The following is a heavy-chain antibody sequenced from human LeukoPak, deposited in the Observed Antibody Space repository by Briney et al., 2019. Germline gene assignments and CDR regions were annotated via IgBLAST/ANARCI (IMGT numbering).Heavy chain of an antibody. J-gene: IGHJ5*02. Sequence: GASVKVSCKASGYTFTSYDINWVRQATGQGLEWMGWMNPNSGNAGYAQKFQGRVTMTRNTSISTAYMELSSLRSEDAAVYYCARGLPGYYDYVWGSYRHNWFDPWGQGTLVTVSS. CDR3: ARGLPGYYDYVWGSYRHNWFDP. CDR1: GYTFTSYD. CDR2: MNPNSGNA. V-gene: IGHV1-8*01. D-gene: IGHD3-16*02.